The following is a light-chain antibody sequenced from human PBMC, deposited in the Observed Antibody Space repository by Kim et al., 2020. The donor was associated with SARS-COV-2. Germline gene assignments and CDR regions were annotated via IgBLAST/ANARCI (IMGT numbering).Light chain of an antibody. Sequence: PGERAPRSCRASQSVSSYLAWYQQKPGQAPRLLIYDASNRATGIPARFSGSGSGTDFTLTISSLEPEDFAVYYCQQRSNWPPGLTFGGGTKVDIK. J-gene: IGKJ4*01. CDR1: QSVSSY. CDR3: QQRSNWPPGLT. V-gene: IGKV3-11*01. CDR2: DAS.